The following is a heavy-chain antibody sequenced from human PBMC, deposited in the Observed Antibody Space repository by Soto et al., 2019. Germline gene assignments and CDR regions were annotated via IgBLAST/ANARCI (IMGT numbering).Heavy chain of an antibody. CDR1: GFTFSNFA. Sequence: EVQVLESGGGSVQPGGSLRLSCAASGFTFSNFAMSWVRHAPGQGLEWVSEISGSTGTTYYADSVKGRFIISRDNSKNMVHLQMNSLRAEDTAVYYCAKVTSSSPYYMDVWGKGTTVTVSS. V-gene: IGHV3-23*01. CDR2: ISGSTGTT. D-gene: IGHD2-2*01. CDR3: AKVTSSSPYYMDV. J-gene: IGHJ6*03.